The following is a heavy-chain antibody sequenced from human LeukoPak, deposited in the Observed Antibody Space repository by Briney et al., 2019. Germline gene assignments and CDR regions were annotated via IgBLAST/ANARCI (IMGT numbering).Heavy chain of an antibody. V-gene: IGHV1-8*01. CDR2: MNPNSGNT. CDR1: GYTFTSYE. D-gene: IGHD3-22*01. J-gene: IGHJ5*02. CDR3: ARDYDSSGYYWGTEVWFDP. Sequence: ASVKVSCKASGYTFTSYEINWVRQAPGQGLEWMGRMNPNSGNTGYAQKFQGRVTMTRNTSISTAYMELSSLRSEDTAVYYCARDYDSSGYYWGTEVWFDPWGQGTLVTVSS.